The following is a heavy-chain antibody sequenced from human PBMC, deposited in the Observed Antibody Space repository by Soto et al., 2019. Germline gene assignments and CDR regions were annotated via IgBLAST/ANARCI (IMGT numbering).Heavy chain of an antibody. V-gene: IGHV1-46*03. CDR1: GYTFTSYY. CDR3: ARSITMVRGAPGSYFAY. D-gene: IGHD3-10*01. CDR2: INPSGGST. Sequence: ASVKVSCKASGYTFTSYYMHWVRQAPGQGLEWMGIINPSGGSTSYAQKFQGRVTMTRDTSASTVYMELSSLRSEDTAVYYCARSITMVRGAPGSYFAYWGQGTLVTVSS. J-gene: IGHJ4*02.